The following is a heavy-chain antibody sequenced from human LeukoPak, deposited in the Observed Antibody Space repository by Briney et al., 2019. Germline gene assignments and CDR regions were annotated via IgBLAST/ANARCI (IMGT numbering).Heavy chain of an antibody. V-gene: IGHV1-2*02. CDR1: GYTFTGYY. CDR2: INPNSGGT. CDR3: ARDQIVGDYNWFDP. Sequence: APVKVSCKASGYTFTGYYMHWVRQAPGQGLEWMGWINPNSGGTNYAQKFQGRVTMTRDTSISTAYMELSRLRSDDTAVYYCARDQIVGDYNWFDPWGQGTLVTVSS. J-gene: IGHJ5*02. D-gene: IGHD1-26*01.